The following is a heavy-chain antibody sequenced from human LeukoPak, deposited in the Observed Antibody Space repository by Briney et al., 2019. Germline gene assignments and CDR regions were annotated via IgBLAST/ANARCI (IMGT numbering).Heavy chain of an antibody. CDR2: ISSDGSTK. CDR1: GFTFSSYG. CDR3: SKGVKVTVLQYFSYYMDV. Sequence: GSLRLSCAASGFTFSSYGMHWVRQAPGKGLDWVALISSDGSTKYYADSVKGRFSVSRDNSKNTLYLQMNSLRAEDTAVYYFSKGVKVTVLQYFSYYMDVWAKGTPVTIS. V-gene: IGHV3-30*18. J-gene: IGHJ6*03. D-gene: IGHD3-9*01.